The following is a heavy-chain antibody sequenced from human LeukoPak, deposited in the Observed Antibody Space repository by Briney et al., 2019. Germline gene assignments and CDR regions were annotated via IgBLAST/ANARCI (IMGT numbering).Heavy chain of an antibody. CDR2: IGSTGSPI. Sequence: GGSLRLSCAASGFTFSSYEMNWVRQAPEKGLEWVSYIGSTGSPIYYADSVKGRFTISRDNAKNSLYLQMNSLRAEDTAVYYCARDQFTTGDWFDPWGQGTLVTVSS. D-gene: IGHD7-27*01. V-gene: IGHV3-48*03. CDR3: ARDQFTTGDWFDP. CDR1: GFTFSSYE. J-gene: IGHJ5*02.